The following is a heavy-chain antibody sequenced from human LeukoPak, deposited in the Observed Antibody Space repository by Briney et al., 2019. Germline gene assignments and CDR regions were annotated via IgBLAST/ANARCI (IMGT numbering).Heavy chain of an antibody. CDR3: SENMGV. CDR1: GFIFSNAW. Sequence: GGSLRLSCAVSGFIFSNAWMNWVRQAPGKGLEWVGRIKSKTEGGTIDYAAPVKGRFTISRDDSKNTLYLQMNSLKTEDTAVYFCSENMGVWGQGTTVTVSS. CDR2: IKSKTEGGTI. V-gene: IGHV3-15*07. J-gene: IGHJ6*02.